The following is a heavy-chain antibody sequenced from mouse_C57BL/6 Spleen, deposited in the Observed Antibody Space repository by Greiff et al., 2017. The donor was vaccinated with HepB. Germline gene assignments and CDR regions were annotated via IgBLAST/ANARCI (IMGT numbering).Heavy chain of an antibody. CDR3: AYYYGSSSYAMDY. J-gene: IGHJ4*01. CDR1: GYTFTSYW. Sequence: QVQLKQPGAELVKPGASVKLSCKASGYTFTSYWMHWVKQRPGQGLEWIGMIHPNSGSTNYNEKFKSKATLTVDKSSSTAYMQLSSLTSEDSAVYYCAYYYGSSSYAMDYWGQGTSVTVSS. D-gene: IGHD1-1*01. CDR2: IHPNSGST. V-gene: IGHV1-64*01.